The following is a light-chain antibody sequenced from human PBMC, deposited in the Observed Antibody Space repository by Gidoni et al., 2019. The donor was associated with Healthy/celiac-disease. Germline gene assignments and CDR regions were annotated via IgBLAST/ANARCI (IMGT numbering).Light chain of an antibody. CDR1: QSISSY. V-gene: IGKV1-39*01. CDR2: AAS. Sequence: DIQMTQSPSSLSASVGDRVTITCRASQSISSYLNWYQQNPGKAPKLLIYAASSLQSGVPSRFSGSGSGTDFTLTISSLQPEDFATYYCQQSYSTPLLTFXGXTKVEIK. J-gene: IGKJ4*01. CDR3: QQSYSTPLLT.